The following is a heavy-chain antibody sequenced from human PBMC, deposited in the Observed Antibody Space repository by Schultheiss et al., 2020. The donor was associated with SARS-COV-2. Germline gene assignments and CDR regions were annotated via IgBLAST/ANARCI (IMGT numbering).Heavy chain of an antibody. CDR2: IWYDGSNK. CDR3: AKARGVVVPAAPFDY. CDR1: GFTFSSYG. D-gene: IGHD2-2*01. J-gene: IGHJ4*02. V-gene: IGHV3-33*03. Sequence: GESLKISCAASGFTFSSYGMHWVRQAPGKGLEWVAVIWYDGSNKYYADSVKGRFTISRDNAKNSLYLQMNSLRAEDTALYYCAKARGVVVPAAPFDYWGQGTLVTVSS.